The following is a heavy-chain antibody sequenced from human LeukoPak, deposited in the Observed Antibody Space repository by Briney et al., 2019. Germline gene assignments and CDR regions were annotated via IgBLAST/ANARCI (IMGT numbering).Heavy chain of an antibody. D-gene: IGHD6-13*01. V-gene: IGHV4-34*01. CDR2: INHSGST. J-gene: IGHJ4*02. CDR3: ARDRGVAAAVTFDY. CDR1: GGSFSGYY. Sequence: SETLSLTCAVYGGSFSGYYWSWIRQPPGKGLEWIGEINHSGSTNYNPSLKSRVTISVNTSKNQFSLKLNSVTAADTAVYYCARDRGVAAAVTFDYWGQGTLVTVSS.